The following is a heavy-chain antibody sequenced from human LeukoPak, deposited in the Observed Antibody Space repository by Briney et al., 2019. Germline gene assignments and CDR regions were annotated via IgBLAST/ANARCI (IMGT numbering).Heavy chain of an antibody. J-gene: IGHJ4*02. Sequence: GGALRLSCAASGFTLSTSWMTWVRQAPAKGLEWVAKRKQDGREKNYVESVKGRFTISRDNAKNSLYLQTNSLRAEDTAVYYCARAGQEWFGELGFDQWGQGTLVIVSS. CDR2: RKQDGREK. CDR1: GFTLSTSW. V-gene: IGHV3-7*01. D-gene: IGHD3-10*01. CDR3: ARAGQEWFGELGFDQ.